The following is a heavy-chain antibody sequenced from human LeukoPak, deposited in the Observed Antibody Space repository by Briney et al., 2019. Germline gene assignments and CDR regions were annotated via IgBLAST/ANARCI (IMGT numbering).Heavy chain of an antibody. CDR3: ARDLGYYGSGRPNTLDY. J-gene: IGHJ4*02. D-gene: IGHD3-10*01. V-gene: IGHV1-2*06. CDR2: INPNSGVT. Sequence: ASVKVSCKASGYTFTGYYMHWVRQAPGQGLEWMGRINPNSGVTNYAQKFQGRVTMTRDTSISTAYMELSRLRSDDTAVYYCARDLGYYGSGRPNTLDYWGQGTLVTVSS. CDR1: GYTFTGYY.